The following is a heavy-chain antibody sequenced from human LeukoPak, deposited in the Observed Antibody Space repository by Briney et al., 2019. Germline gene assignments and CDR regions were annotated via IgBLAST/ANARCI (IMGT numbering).Heavy chain of an antibody. CDR1: GYTFTCYY. V-gene: IGHV1-2*06. D-gene: IGHD6-13*01. J-gene: IGHJ6*03. CDR3: AKVNIGIAAAGTGYYYYMDV. Sequence: ASVKVSCKASGYTFTCYYMHWVRQAPGQGVEWMGRINPNSGGTNYAQKFQGRVTMTRDTSISTGYMELSRLRSDDTAVYYCAKVNIGIAAAGTGYYYYMDVWGKGTTVTVSS. CDR2: INPNSGGT.